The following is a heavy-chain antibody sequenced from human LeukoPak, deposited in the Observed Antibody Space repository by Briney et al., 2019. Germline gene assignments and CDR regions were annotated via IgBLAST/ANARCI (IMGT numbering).Heavy chain of an antibody. CDR3: ARGLPYGTTVTTDPDFDY. J-gene: IGHJ4*02. CDR2: MNPNSGNT. CDR1: GYTFTSYD. D-gene: IGHD4-17*01. Sequence: GASVKVSCKASGYTFTSYDINWVRQATGQGLEWMGWMNPNSGNTGYAQKFQGRVTMTRNTSISTAYMELSSLRSEDTAVYYCARGLPYGTTVTTDPDFDYWGQGTLVTVSS. V-gene: IGHV1-8*01.